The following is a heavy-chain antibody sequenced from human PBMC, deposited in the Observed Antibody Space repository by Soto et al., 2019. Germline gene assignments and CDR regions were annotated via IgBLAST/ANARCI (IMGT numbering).Heavy chain of an antibody. V-gene: IGHV3-30*03. D-gene: IGHD2-8*02. J-gene: IGHJ4*02. CDR3: TGDVASGY. CDR2: ISRDGGTK. Sequence: QVQLVESGGGVVQPGRSLRLSCAVSGFTVSTYGMHWVRQAPGKGLEWVAVISRDGGTKYYADSVKGRFTISRDNSRNTLFLEMNSLRGDDMAVYYCTGDVASGYLGQGTLVTVAS. CDR1: GFTVSTYG.